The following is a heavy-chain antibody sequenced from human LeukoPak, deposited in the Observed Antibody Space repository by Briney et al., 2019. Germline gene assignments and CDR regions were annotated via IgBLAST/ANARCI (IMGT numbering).Heavy chain of an antibody. V-gene: IGHV3-21*01. Sequence: GGSLRLSCAASGFTFSSYTMNWVRQAPGKGLEGVSSISSSSISIYYVDSVKGRFIISRDNAKNSLYLQMNSLRAEDTAVYYCARPQLGMGYSYYMDVWGKGTTVTVSS. CDR1: GFTFSSYT. CDR3: ARPQLGMGYSYYMDV. J-gene: IGHJ6*03. CDR2: ISSSSISI. D-gene: IGHD7-27*01.